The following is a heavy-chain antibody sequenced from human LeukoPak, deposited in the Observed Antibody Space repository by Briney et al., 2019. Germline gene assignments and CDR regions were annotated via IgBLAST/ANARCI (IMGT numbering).Heavy chain of an antibody. CDR2: ITGDGQRV. CDR3: PKHLYCESGGSNS. J-gene: IGHJ5*02. CDR1: RFTFSSFA. D-gene: IGHD3-22*01. Sequence: GGSLRLPCEVSRFTFSSFAMIWARRAPGKGLEWVPSITGDGQRVHHADSVRARFTISRDNSKRTLYLQMNSLSPEHSAVFYCPKHLYCESGGSNSWGLGTLVTVSS. V-gene: IGHV3-23*01.